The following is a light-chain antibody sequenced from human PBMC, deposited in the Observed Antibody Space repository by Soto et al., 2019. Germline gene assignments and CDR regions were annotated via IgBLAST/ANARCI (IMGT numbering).Light chain of an antibody. CDR1: NSDIGSYKY. CDR2: EVR. J-gene: IGLJ1*01. Sequence: QSVLTQPASVSGSPGQSITISCAGSNSDIGSYKYVSWFQQHPGNAPKLIISEVRDRPSGVSTRFSGSKSGNTASLTISGLQPEDEADYYCSSYTTSGTPYVFGTGTTLTVL. CDR3: SSYTTSGTPYV. V-gene: IGLV2-14*01.